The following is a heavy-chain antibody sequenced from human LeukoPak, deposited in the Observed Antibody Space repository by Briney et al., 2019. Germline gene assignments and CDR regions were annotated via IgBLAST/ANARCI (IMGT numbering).Heavy chain of an antibody. V-gene: IGHV4-59*01. CDR3: ARGGRWEHFDY. CDR1: GGYISTYY. CDR2: IYYSGTT. D-gene: IGHD1-1*01. Sequence: SETLSLTCTVSGGYISTYYWSWVRLPPGKGLEWIGYIYYSGTTTYNPSLRSRVTMSVDTSKNQFSLNLRSVTAADTAVYYCARGGRWEHFDYWGQGTLVTVSS. J-gene: IGHJ4*02.